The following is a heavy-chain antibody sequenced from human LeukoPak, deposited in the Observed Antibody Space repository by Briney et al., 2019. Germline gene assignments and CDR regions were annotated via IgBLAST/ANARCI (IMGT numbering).Heavy chain of an antibody. CDR1: GFTFDDYG. J-gene: IGHJ4*02. CDR2: LYSDGST. D-gene: IGHD3-10*01. Sequence: QAGGSLRLSCAASGFTFDDYGMSWVRQAPGKGLEWVSVLYSDGSTYHADSVEGRFTISRDNSKNTLYLQMNSLRAEDTAVYYCARVVPPTDYGSGSYFWDPYYFDYWGQGTLVTVSS. CDR3: ARVVPPTDYGSGSYFWDPYYFDY. V-gene: IGHV3-23*03.